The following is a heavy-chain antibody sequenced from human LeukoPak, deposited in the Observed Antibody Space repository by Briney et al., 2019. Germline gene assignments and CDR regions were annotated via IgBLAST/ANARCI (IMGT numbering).Heavy chain of an antibody. D-gene: IGHD4-17*01. Sequence: LSGGSLRLSCAASGFTFSDYALIWVRQAPGKGLEWISAIRGTGGTTYYADSVKGRCTISRDNSRNRVYLQMNSLKAEDTALYFGGKDPNGAYVGAFDFWAQGQWSPSLQ. CDR2: IRGTGGTT. CDR1: GFTFSDYA. J-gene: IGHJ3*01. CDR3: GKDPNGAYVGAFDF. V-gene: IGHV3-23*01.